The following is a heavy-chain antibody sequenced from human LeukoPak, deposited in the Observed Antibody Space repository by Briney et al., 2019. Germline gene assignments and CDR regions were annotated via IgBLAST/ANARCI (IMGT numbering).Heavy chain of an antibody. D-gene: IGHD2-2*01. V-gene: IGHV1-69*04. Sequence: SVKVSCKASGGTFSSYTISWVRQAPGQGLEWMGRIIPILGIANYAQKFQGRVTITADKSTSTAYMELSSLRSEDTAVYYCARDSDIVVVPAALRHGGGMDVWGQGTTVTVPS. CDR3: ARDSDIVVVPAALRHGGGMDV. CDR2: IIPILGIA. J-gene: IGHJ6*02. CDR1: GGTFSSYT.